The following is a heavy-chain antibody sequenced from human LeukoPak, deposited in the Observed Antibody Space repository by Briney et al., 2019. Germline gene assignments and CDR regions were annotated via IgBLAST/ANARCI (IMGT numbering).Heavy chain of an antibody. CDR1: GCIFTSYW. CDR2: INSDGSST. CDR3: ARISYSSGWYEH. J-gene: IGHJ5*02. V-gene: IGHV3-74*01. D-gene: IGHD6-19*01. Sequence: PGGSLRLSCAASGCIFTSYWMHWVRQTPGKGLVWVSHINSDGSSTSYADSVKGRFTISRDNAKNTLYLQMNSLRAEDTAVYYCARISYSSGWYEHWGQGTLVTVSS.